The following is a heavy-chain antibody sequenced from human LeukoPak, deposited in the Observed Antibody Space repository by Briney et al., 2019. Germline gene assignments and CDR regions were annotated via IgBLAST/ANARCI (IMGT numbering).Heavy chain of an antibody. Sequence: TGGSLRLSCATSGFTFSSYGMHWVRQAPGKGLEWVAVIWYDGSNKYYADSVKGRFTISRDNSKNTLYLQMNSLRAEDTAVYYCAKDPRYSSSWYYFDYWGQGTLVTVSS. D-gene: IGHD6-13*01. CDR2: IWYDGSNK. J-gene: IGHJ4*02. V-gene: IGHV3-33*06. CDR1: GFTFSSYG. CDR3: AKDPRYSSSWYYFDY.